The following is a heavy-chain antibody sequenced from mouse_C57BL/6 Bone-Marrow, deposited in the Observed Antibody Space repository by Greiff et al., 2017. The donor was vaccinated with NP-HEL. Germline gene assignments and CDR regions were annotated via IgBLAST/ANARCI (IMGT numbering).Heavy chain of an antibody. V-gene: IGHV2-2*01. CDR3: ARNRGVYYDGYYFDY. CDR1: GFSLTSYG. Sequence: QVQLKESGPGLVQPSQSLSITCTVSGFSLTSYGVHWVRQSPGKGLEWLGVIWSGGSTDYNAAFISRLSISKDNSKSQVFFKMNSLQADDTAIYYCARNRGVYYDGYYFDYWGQGTTLTASS. D-gene: IGHD1-1*01. CDR2: IWSGGST. J-gene: IGHJ2*01.